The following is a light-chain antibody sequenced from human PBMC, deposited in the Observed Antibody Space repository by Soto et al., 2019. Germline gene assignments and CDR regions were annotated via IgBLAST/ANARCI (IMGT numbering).Light chain of an antibody. CDR1: QGIRND. CDR3: QQSFSTPQT. V-gene: IGKV1-39*01. J-gene: IGKJ4*01. CDR2: VAS. Sequence: IQMTQSPSSLSASVGDRVTIICRASQGIRNDLGWYQHKPGKAPKLLINVASTLQSGVPSRFSGSGSGTDFTLAISSLQPEDFATYYCQQSFSTPQTFGGGTKVDIK.